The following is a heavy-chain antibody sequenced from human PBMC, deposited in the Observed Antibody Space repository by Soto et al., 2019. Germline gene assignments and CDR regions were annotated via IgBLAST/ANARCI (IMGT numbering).Heavy chain of an antibody. Sequence: QVQLQQWGAGLLKPSETLSLTCAVYGGSFSGYYWSCIRQPPGKGLEWIGEINHSGSTNYNPSLKSRGTISVDTSKNQFSLKLSSVTAADMAVYYCASVTGPGAFDIWGQGTMVTVSS. CDR3: ASVTGPGAFDI. CDR1: GGSFSGYY. V-gene: IGHV4-34*01. D-gene: IGHD5-18*01. J-gene: IGHJ3*02. CDR2: INHSGST.